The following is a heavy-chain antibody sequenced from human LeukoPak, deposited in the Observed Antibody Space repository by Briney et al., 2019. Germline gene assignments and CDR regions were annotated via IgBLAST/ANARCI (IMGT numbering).Heavy chain of an antibody. V-gene: IGHV3-30*02. CDR1: GFTFSSYG. CDR3: AKGFIVVVPAAFDY. Sequence: GGSLRLSCAASGFTFSSYGMHWVRQAPGKGLEWVAFIRYDGSNKYYADSVKGRFTISRDYSKNTLYLQMNSLRAEDTAVYYCAKGFIVVVPAAFDYWGQGTLVTVSS. D-gene: IGHD2-2*01. J-gene: IGHJ4*02. CDR2: IRYDGSNK.